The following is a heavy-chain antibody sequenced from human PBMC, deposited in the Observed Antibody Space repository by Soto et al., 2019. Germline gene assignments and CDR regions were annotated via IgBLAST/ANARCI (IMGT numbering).Heavy chain of an antibody. CDR3: ARSPPGVAGRYYFDF. V-gene: IGHV3-33*01. D-gene: IGHD6-6*01. J-gene: IGHJ4*02. CDR2: IWYDGSNK. CDR1: GFAFSSYG. Sequence: QVQLVESGGGVVQPGRSLRLSCAASGFAFSSYGMHWVRQTPGKGLEWVALIWYDGSNKYYADSVKGRFTISRDNSKIMRYLQMHSLRAEDTAVYFCARSPPGVAGRYYFDFWGQGTLVTASS.